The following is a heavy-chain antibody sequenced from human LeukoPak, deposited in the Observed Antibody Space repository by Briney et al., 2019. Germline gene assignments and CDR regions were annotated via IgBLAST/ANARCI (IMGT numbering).Heavy chain of an antibody. CDR1: GYTFTGYY. CDR2: INPNSGGT. D-gene: IGHD2-2*01. CDR3: ARALVAAAEIWFVL. Sequence: VASVKVSCKASGYTFTGYYMHWVRQAPGQGLEWMGWINPNSGGTNYAQKFQGRVTMTRDTSISTAYMELSRLRSDDTAVYYFARALVAAAEIWFVLWGGGPGVSVS. J-gene: IGHJ5*02. V-gene: IGHV1-2*02.